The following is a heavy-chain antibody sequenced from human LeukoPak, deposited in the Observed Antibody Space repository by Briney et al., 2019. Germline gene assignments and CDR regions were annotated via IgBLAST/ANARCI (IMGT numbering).Heavy chain of an antibody. D-gene: IGHD3-10*01. CDR2: ISSSSTYI. Sequence: GGSLRLSCAASGFTFSSYSMNWVRQAPGKRLAWVSSISSSSTYIYYADSVKGRFTISRDNAKNSLYLQMNSLRAEDTAVYYCAREPMVRGVDYWGQGTLVTVSS. CDR1: GFTFSSYS. V-gene: IGHV3-21*01. J-gene: IGHJ4*02. CDR3: AREPMVRGVDY.